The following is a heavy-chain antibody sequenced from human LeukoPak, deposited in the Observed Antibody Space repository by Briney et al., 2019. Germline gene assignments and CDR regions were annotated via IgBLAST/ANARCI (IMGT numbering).Heavy chain of an antibody. CDR1: GVSFSGYY. J-gene: IGHJ3*02. CDR2: INHSGST. V-gene: IGHV4-34*01. CDR3: ARGVSGYYDSSGYYDRDAFDI. Sequence: MTSETLSLTCAVYGVSFSGYYWSWIRQPPGKGLEWIGEINHSGSTNHNPSLKSRVTISVDTSKNQFSLKLSSVTAADTAVYYCARGVSGYYDSSGYYDRDAFDIWGRGTMVTVSS. D-gene: IGHD3-22*01.